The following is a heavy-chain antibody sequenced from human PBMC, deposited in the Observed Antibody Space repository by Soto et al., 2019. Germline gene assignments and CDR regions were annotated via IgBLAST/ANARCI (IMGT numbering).Heavy chain of an antibody. CDR3: VKYTAMDYYYYYGMDV. CDR2: ISSNGGST. CDR1: GFTFSSYA. J-gene: IGHJ6*02. V-gene: IGHV3-64D*06. D-gene: IGHD5-18*01. Sequence: GGSLRLSCSASGFTFSSYAMHWVRQAPGKGLEYVSAISSNGGSTYYADSVKGRFTISRDNSKNTLYLQMSSLRAEDTAVYYCVKYTAMDYYYYYGMDVWGQGTTVTVSS.